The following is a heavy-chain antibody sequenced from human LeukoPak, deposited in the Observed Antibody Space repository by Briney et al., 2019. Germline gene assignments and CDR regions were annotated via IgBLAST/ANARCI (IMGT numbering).Heavy chain of an antibody. J-gene: IGHJ6*02. CDR3: AGHITIIGLHPTCYYSSVWTS. CDR1: GGSISSSSYY. V-gene: IGHV4-39*01. D-gene: IGHD3-9*01. Sequence: SETLSLTCTVSGGSISSSSYYWGWIRQPPGKGLEWIGSIYYSGSTYYNPSLKSRVTISVDTSKNQFSLKLSSVTAADTAVYYCAGHITIIGLHPTCYYSSVWTSGAKGPRSPSP. CDR2: IYYSGST.